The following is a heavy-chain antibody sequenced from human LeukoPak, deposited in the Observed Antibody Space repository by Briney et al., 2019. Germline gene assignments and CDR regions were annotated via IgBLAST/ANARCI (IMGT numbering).Heavy chain of an antibody. CDR1: GFTFSSSA. CDR3: AKDGYSGWLKGYFDH. CDR2: ISASGGST. D-gene: IGHD6-19*01. V-gene: IGHV3-23*01. Sequence: PGGSLRLSCAASGFTFSSSAMSWVRQVPGKGLEWVSGISASGGSTSYADSVRGRFTISRDNSKNTLYLQMNNLRAEDTALYYCAKDGYSGWLKGYFDHWGQGTLVTVSS. J-gene: IGHJ1*01.